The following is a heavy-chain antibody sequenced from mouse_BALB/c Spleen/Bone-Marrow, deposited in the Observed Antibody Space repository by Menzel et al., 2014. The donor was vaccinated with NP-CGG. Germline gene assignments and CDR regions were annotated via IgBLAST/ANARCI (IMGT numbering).Heavy chain of an antibody. D-gene: IGHD6-5*01. CDR1: GFSLSSYG. CDR3: AKSLMGYFDV. V-gene: IGHV2-5*01. CDR2: IWRGGST. Sequence: QVQLQQSGPGLVQPSESLSITCTVSGFSLSSYGVHWVRQSPGKGLEWLGAIWRGGSTDYNAAFMSRLSITRDNSKSQVFFKMNSLQPDDTAIYYCAKSLMGYFDVWGAGTTVTVSS. J-gene: IGHJ1*01.